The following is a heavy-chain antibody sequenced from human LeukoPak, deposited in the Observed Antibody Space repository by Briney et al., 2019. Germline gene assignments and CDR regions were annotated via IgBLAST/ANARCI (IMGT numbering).Heavy chain of an antibody. D-gene: IGHD1-7*01. CDR3: ATATGPNAFDI. V-gene: IGHV3-23*01. J-gene: IGHJ3*02. CDR2: ISGSGVGT. CDR1: GFTFSSHA. Sequence: GGSLRLSCAASGFTFSSHAMSWVRQAPGEGLEWVSVISGSGVGTYYADSVKGRFTISRDNSKNTLYLQMSNLRADDTAVYYCATATGPNAFDIWGQGTMVTVSS.